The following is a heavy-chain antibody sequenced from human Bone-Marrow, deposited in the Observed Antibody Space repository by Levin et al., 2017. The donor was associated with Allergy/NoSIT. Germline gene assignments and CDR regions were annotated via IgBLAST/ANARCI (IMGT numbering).Heavy chain of an antibody. CDR3: AKEVVLHSGSYYLGDGLDV. Sequence: GGSLRLSCAASGFTFSSYGMHWVRQAPGKGLEWVAFISYNGGNNNYADSVKGRFTISRDNSKNTADLQMNSLRAEDTAVYYCAKEVVLHSGSYYLGDGLDVWGQGTTVTVSS. V-gene: IGHV3-30*18. CDR2: ISYNGGNN. J-gene: IGHJ6*02. D-gene: IGHD3-10*01. CDR1: GFTFSSYG.